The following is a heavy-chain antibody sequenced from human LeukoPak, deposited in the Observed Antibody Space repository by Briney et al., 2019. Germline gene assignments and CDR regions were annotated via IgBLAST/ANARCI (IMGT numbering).Heavy chain of an antibody. CDR3: AKAPGYSSSWCDY. Sequence: GGSLRLSCAASGFTFSSYAMSWVRQAPGKGLEWVSAISGSGGSTYYADSVEGRFSISRDNSKNTLYLQMNSLRAEDTAIYYCAKAPGYSSSWCDYWGQGTLVTVSS. D-gene: IGHD6-13*01. J-gene: IGHJ4*02. CDR1: GFTFSSYA. CDR2: ISGSGGST. V-gene: IGHV3-23*01.